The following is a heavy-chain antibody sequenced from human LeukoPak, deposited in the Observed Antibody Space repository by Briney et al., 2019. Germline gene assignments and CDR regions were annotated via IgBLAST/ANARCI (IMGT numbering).Heavy chain of an antibody. D-gene: IGHD4-17*01. Sequence: GGSLRLSCAASGFTVSSNYMSWVRQAPGKGLEWVSVIYSGGSTYYADSVKGRFTISRGNSKNTLYLQMNSLRAEDTAVYYCARVAVTTSYYYGMDVWGQGTTVTVSS. J-gene: IGHJ6*02. V-gene: IGHV3-53*01. CDR3: ARVAVTTSYYYGMDV. CDR1: GFTVSSNY. CDR2: IYSGGST.